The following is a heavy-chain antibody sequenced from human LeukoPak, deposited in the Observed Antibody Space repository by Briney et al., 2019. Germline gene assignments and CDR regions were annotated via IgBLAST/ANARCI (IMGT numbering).Heavy chain of an antibody. CDR3: ARSYSNFYYGMDV. D-gene: IGHD4-11*01. J-gene: IGHJ6*02. V-gene: IGHV4-59*01. CDR2: IYYSGST. CDR1: GGSISTYY. Sequence: SETLSLTCSVSGGSISTYYWSWIRQPPGKGLEWIGYIYYSGSTNYSPSLKSRVIISVDTSKNQFSLDLTSVTAADSAVYFCARSYSNFYYGMDVWGQGTTVTVSS.